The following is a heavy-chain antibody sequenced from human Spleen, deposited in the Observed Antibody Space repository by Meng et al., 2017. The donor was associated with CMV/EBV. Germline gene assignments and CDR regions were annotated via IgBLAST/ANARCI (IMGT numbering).Heavy chain of an antibody. CDR3: AKSLTYYYDSSGYYPFDY. J-gene: IGHJ4*02. CDR2: IKQDGSEK. V-gene: IGHV3-7*03. CDR1: EFTFNSYW. D-gene: IGHD3-22*01. Sequence: GGSLRLSCAASEFTFNSYWMNWVRQAPGKGLEWVADIKQDGSEKHYVDAVKGRFTISRDNAKKSLYLQMNSLRAEDTAVYYCAKSLTYYYDSSGYYPFDYWGQGTLVTVSS.